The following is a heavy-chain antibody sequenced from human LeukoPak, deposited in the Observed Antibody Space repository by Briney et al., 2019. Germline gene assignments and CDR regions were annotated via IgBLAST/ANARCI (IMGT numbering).Heavy chain of an antibody. CDR2: ISGSGGST. D-gene: IGHD3-9*01. CDR1: GFTFSSYA. J-gene: IGHJ4*02. Sequence: HPGGSLRLSCAASGFTFSSYAMSWVRQAPGKGLEWVSAISGSGGSTYYADSVKGRFTISRDNSKNTLYLQMNSLRAEDTAVYYCAKVLSPQYYDILTGYFYWGQGTLVTVSS. CDR3: AKVLSPQYYDILTGYFY. V-gene: IGHV3-23*01.